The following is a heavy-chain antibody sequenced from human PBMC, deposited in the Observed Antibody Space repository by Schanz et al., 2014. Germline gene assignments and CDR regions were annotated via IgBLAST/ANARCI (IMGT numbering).Heavy chain of an antibody. J-gene: IGHJ4*02. D-gene: IGHD3-3*01. CDR3: ARDKGGYYPFDY. V-gene: IGHV3-7*01. Sequence: VELVESGGGVVQPGTSLRLSCTISGFSFSRYGMHWVRQAPGKGLEWVANIKQDESERSYVDSVKGRFTISRDNAKNSLYLQMNSLRAEDTAVYYCARDKGGYYPFDYWGQGTLVTVSS. CDR1: GFSFSRYG. CDR2: IKQDESER.